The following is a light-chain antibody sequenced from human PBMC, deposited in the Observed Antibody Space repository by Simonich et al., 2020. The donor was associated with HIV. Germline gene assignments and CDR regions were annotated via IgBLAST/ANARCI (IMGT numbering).Light chain of an antibody. CDR1: QSVSSN. CDR2: WAS. V-gene: IGKV4-1*01. Sequence: EIVMTQSPATLSVSPGERATLSCRASQSVSSNLAWYQQKPGQPPKLLIYWASTRESGVPDRFSGSGSGTDFTLTISSLQAEDVAVYYCQHYYSTPPTFGQGTKVEIK. J-gene: IGKJ1*01. CDR3: QHYYSTPPT.